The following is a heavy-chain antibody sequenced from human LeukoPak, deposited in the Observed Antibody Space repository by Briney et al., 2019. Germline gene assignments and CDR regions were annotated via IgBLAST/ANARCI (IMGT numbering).Heavy chain of an antibody. J-gene: IGHJ5*02. CDR1: GYTFTSYD. CDR2: MNPNSGNT. V-gene: IGHV1-8*01. D-gene: IGHD6-19*01. CDR3: ARARASSGWYVGTDNWFDP. Sequence: GASVKVSCKASGYTFTSYDINWVRQATGQGLEWMGWMNPNSGNTGYAQKFQGRVTMTRNTSISTAYMELSSLRSEDTAVYCCARARASSGWYVGTDNWFDPWGQGTLVTVSS.